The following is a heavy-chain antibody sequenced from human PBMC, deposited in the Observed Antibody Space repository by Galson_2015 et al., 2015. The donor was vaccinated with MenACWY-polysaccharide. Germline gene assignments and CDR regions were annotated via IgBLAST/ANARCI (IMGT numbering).Heavy chain of an antibody. CDR1: GFTFSSYT. V-gene: IGHV3-23*01. J-gene: IGHJ6*02. Sequence: SLRLSCAAPGFTFSSYTMSWVRQAPGKGLEWVSGVSASGAVTYYADSVKGRFTISRDNSKNALYLQMNSLRAADTAVYYCAREYCSRTTCFGMDVWGQGTTVTVFS. CDR2: VSASGAVT. CDR3: AREYCSRTTCFGMDV. D-gene: IGHD2-2*01.